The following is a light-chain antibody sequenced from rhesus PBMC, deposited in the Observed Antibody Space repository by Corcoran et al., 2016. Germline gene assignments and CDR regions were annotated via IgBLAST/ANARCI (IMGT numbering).Light chain of an antibody. CDR1: QGISSY. Sequence: DIQMTQTPSSLSASVGDTVTITCRASQGISSYLNWFQQKPGKAPKLLIYDASSLESGVPSRFSGRGSGTHFALTISSLQPEDFAAYYCLQHNSYPFTFGPGTKLDIK. CDR3: LQHNSYPFT. J-gene: IGKJ3*01. CDR2: DAS. V-gene: IGKV1-28*03.